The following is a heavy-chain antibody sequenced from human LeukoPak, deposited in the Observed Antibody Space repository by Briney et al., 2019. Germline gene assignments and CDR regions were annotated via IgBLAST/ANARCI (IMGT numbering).Heavy chain of an antibody. CDR3: ARGRQVGGLLDY. D-gene: IGHD5-12*01. CDR1: GYTFTSYD. V-gene: IGHV1-8*03. J-gene: IGHJ4*02. Sequence: GVSVKVSCKASGYTFTSYDINWVRQATGQGLEWMGWMNPNSGNTGYAQKFQGRVTITRNTSISTAYMELSSLRSEDTAVYYCARGRQVGGLLDYWGQGTLVTVSS. CDR2: MNPNSGNT.